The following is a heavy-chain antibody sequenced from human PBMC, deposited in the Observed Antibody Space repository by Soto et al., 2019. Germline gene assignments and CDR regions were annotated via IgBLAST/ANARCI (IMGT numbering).Heavy chain of an antibody. CDR1: GFTLSSYG. V-gene: IGHV3-30*18. CDR3: AKDLVFLWFGDQQGSMDV. CDR2: ISYDGSNK. D-gene: IGHD3-10*01. Sequence: PGGSLRLSCAASGFTLSSYGMYWVRLASGKGLEWVAVISYDGSNKYYADSVKGRFTISRDNSKNTLYLQMNSLRAEDTAVYYCAKDLVFLWFGDQQGSMDVWGQRTTVTVSS. J-gene: IGHJ6*02.